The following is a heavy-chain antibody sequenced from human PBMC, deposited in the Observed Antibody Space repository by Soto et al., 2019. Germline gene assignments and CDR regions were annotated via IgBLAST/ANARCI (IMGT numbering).Heavy chain of an antibody. D-gene: IGHD3-22*01. CDR3: ARGEYYYDSSGYYYWPHFDY. CDR2: IYYSGST. J-gene: IGHJ4*02. V-gene: IGHV4-61*01. Sequence: SENLSLTCTVSGGSVSSGSYYWSWIRQPPGKGLEWIGYIYYSGSTNYNPSLKSRVTISVDTSKNQFSLKLSSVTAADTAVYYCARGEYYYDSSGYYYWPHFDYWGQGTLVTVSS. CDR1: GGSVSSGSYY.